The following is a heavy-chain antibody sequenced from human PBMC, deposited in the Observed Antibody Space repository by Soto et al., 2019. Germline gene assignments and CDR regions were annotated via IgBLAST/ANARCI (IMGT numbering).Heavy chain of an antibody. J-gene: IGHJ3*02. V-gene: IGHV3-23*01. D-gene: IGHD4-17*01. CDR1: GFRFSSCA. CDR2: ISRDGFDI. CDR3: AHPRGYGVFDAYDI. Sequence: GGSLRLSCTASGFRFSSCAMGWIRQAPGKGLEWVSAISRDGFDIYYADSVKGRFTISRDNSKHMLFLQMNSLRTEDTAVYYCAHPRGYGVFDAYDIWGQGAMVTVSS.